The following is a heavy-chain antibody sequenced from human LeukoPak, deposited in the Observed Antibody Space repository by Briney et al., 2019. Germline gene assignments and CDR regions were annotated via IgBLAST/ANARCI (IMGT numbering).Heavy chain of an antibody. V-gene: IGHV3-43*02. CDR1: GFTFDDYA. CDR2: ISGDGDST. CDR3: ARDWRSGYSIDN. Sequence: GGSLRLSCAASGFTFDDYAMHWVRQAPGKGLEWVSLISGDGDSTYYADSVKGRFTISRDNAKNSLYLQMNSLSAEDTALYYCARDWRSGYSIDNWGQGTLVTVSS. J-gene: IGHJ4*02. D-gene: IGHD6-19*01.